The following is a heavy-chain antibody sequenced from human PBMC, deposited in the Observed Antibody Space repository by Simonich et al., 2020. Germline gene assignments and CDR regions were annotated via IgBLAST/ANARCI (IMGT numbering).Heavy chain of an antibody. V-gene: IGHV4-39*01. CDR2: IYYSGST. Sequence: QPQLPELGPGLGKASGTLSLHLTVSGGSIRLRSYYWGWIRQPPGKGLEWVGDIYYSGSTYYNPSLKSRVTISVDTSKNQFSLKLSSVTAADTAVYYCARWAYSSSYFDYWGQGTLVTVSS. D-gene: IGHD6-6*01. CDR1: GGSIRLRSYY. CDR3: ARWAYSSSYFDY. J-gene: IGHJ4*02.